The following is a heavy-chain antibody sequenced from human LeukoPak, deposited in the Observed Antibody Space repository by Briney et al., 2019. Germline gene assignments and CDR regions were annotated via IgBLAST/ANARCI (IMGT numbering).Heavy chain of an antibody. D-gene: IGHD3-22*01. J-gene: IGHJ2*01. Sequence: SGPTLVNPTHTLTLTCTFSGFSLSTSGVGVGWIRQPPAKALEWLALIHWDDDKRFSPSLKTRLTITKDTSKNQVVLTMTNMDPVDTATYYCAHLTVYFDSSVYTFDLWGRGTLVTVSS. CDR2: IHWDDDK. CDR1: GFSLSTSGVG. V-gene: IGHV2-5*02. CDR3: AHLTVYFDSSVYTFDL.